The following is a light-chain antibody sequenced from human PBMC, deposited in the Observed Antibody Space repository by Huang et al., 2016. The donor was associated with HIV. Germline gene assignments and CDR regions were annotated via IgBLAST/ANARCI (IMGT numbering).Light chain of an antibody. V-gene: IGKV1-9*01. Sequence: IQLTQSPSSLSIYVGDKVTITCRASQGIPNYVAWYQQRPGKAPKLLIYAASTLQNGGPSRFSGSGSGADFALSIANVQPEDSATYYCQQFSSYPLTFGGGTKVEIK. J-gene: IGKJ4*01. CDR3: QQFSSYPLT. CDR1: QGIPNY. CDR2: AAS.